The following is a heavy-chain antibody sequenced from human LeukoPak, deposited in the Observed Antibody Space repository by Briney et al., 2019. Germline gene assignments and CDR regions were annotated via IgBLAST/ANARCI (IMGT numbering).Heavy chain of an antibody. CDR2: IYYSVST. D-gene: IGHD6-13*01. CDR3: ARYIAAADPYYYYGMTS. CDR1: GGSINSYY. J-gene: IGHJ6*02. V-gene: IGHV4-59*08. Sequence: SETLSLTCTVSGGSINSYYWSWIRQPPGKGLEWIGYIYYSVSTNYNPSLKSRVTISVDTSKNQFSLKLNSVTAADTAVYYCARYIAAADPYYYYGMTSGAKGPRSPSP.